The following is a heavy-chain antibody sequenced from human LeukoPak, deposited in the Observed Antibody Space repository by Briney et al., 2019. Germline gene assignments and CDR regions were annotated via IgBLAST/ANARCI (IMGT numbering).Heavy chain of an antibody. Sequence: GGSLRLSCAASGFTFSSYGMHWVRQAPGKGLEWVAVISYDGSNKYYADSVKGRFTISRDNSKNTLYLQMNSLRAEDTAVYYCANSYYDSSGYYDEGYFDYWGQGTLVTVSS. CDR3: ANSYYDSSGYYDEGYFDY. D-gene: IGHD3-22*01. V-gene: IGHV3-30*18. CDR1: GFTFSSYG. CDR2: ISYDGSNK. J-gene: IGHJ4*02.